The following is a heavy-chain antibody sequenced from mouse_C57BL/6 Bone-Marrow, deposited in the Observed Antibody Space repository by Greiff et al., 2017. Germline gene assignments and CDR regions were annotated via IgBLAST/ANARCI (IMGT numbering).Heavy chain of an antibody. D-gene: IGHD2-2*01. V-gene: IGHV5-4*03. CDR3: ARGGLPYYAMDY. CDR2: ISDGGSYT. J-gene: IGHJ4*01. Sequence: EVKLMESGGGLVKPGGSPKLSCAASGFTFSSYAMSWVRQTPEKRLEWVATISDGGSYTYYPDNVKGRFTISRDNAKNNLYLQMSHLKSEDTAMYYCARGGLPYYAMDYWGQGTSVTVSS. CDR1: GFTFSSYA.